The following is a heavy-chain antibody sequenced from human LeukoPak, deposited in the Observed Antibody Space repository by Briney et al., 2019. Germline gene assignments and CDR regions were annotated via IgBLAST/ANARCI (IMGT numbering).Heavy chain of an antibody. CDR2: IKEDGSEK. V-gene: IGHV3-7*02. CDR1: GFKFTSFW. J-gene: IGHJ4*02. D-gene: IGHD4-23*01. Sequence: GGSLRLSCAASGFKFTSFWMSWVRQAQGKGLEWVANIKEDGSEKHYVDSVKGRFTISRDNAKNPLYLQVNSLRAEDTAVYYCARGFSFTPGRNGGNSGLCFDYWGQGTLVTVSS. CDR3: ARGFSFTPGRNGGNSGLCFDY.